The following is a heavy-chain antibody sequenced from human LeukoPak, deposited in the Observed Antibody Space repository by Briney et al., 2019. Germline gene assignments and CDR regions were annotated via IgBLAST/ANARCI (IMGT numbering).Heavy chain of an antibody. D-gene: IGHD2-8*01. V-gene: IGHV4-39*07. J-gene: IGHJ4*02. Sequence: PSETLSLTCSVSGGSISSSLHYWAWTRQPPGKGLEWLATISESGTTNYNPSLKSRVTISVVTSKNQFSLKLSSVTAADTAVYYCARELGGDTNDYWGQGTLVTVSS. CDR2: ISESGTT. CDR3: ARELGGDTNDY. CDR1: GGSISSSLHY.